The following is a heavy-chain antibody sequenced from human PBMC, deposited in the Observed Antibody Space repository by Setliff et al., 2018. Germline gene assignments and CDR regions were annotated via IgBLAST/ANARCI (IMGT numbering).Heavy chain of an antibody. CDR1: GGSFSGYY. CDR2: INHSGST. Sequence: SETLSLTCAVYGGSFSGYYWSWIRQPPGKGLEWIGEINHSGSTNYNPSLKSRVTISVETSKNQFSLKLSSVTAADTAVYYCARAAGYSSSWYHYYYGMDVWGQGTTVTVSS. J-gene: IGHJ6*02. V-gene: IGHV4-34*01. CDR3: ARAAGYSSSWYHYYYGMDV. D-gene: IGHD6-13*01.